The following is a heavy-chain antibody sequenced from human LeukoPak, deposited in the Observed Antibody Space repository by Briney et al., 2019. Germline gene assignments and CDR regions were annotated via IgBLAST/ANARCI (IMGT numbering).Heavy chain of an antibody. CDR1: GDSVSSNSAA. CDR2: TYYRSKWYN. V-gene: IGHV6-1*01. CDR3: ARSLAVDGTIDY. Sequence: SQTLSLTCAISGDSVSSNSAAWNWIRQSPSRGLEWLGRTYYRSKWYNDYAVSVKSRITINPDTSKNPSSLPLNSVPPEDTAVYSCARSLAVDGTIDYWGQGTLVTVSS. D-gene: IGHD6-19*01. J-gene: IGHJ4*02.